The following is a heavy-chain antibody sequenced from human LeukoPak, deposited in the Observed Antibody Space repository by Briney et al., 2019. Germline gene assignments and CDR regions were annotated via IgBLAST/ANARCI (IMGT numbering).Heavy chain of an antibody. CDR1: GGSISSSSYY. J-gene: IGHJ4*02. D-gene: IGHD3-3*01. CDR2: IYYSGST. Sequence: SETLSLTCTVSGGSISSSSYYWGWIRQPPGKGLEWIGSIYYSGSTYYNPSLKSRVTISVDTSKNQFSLKLSSVTAADTAVYYCARDHGVDYDFWSGYYTTGHFDYWGQGTLVTVSS. CDR3: ARDHGVDYDFWSGYYTTGHFDY. V-gene: IGHV4-39*02.